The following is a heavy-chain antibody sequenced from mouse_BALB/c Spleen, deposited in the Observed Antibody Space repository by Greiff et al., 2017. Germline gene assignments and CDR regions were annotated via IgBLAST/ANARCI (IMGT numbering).Heavy chain of an antibody. CDR3: ARGVYDPLYYYAMDY. CDR1: GFSLTGYG. J-gene: IGHJ4*01. Sequence: VQGVESGPGLVAPSQSLSITCTVSGFSLTGYGVNWVRQPPGKGLEWLGMIWGDGSTDYNSALKSRLSISKDNSKSQVFLKMNSLQTDDTARYYCARGVYDPLYYYAMDYWGQGTSVTVSA. CDR2: IWGDGST. V-gene: IGHV2-6-7*01. D-gene: IGHD2-3*01.